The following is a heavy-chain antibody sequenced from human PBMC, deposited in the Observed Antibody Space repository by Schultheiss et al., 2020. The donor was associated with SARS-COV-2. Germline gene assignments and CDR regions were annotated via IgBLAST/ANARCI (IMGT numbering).Heavy chain of an antibody. CDR3: AKDIAARLDYYYGMDV. V-gene: IGHV3-21*04. J-gene: IGHJ6*02. Sequence: GGSLRLSCAASGFTFSSYAMNWVRQAPGKGLEWVSSISSSSSYIYYADSVKGRFTISRDNAKNSLYLQMSSLRAEDTALYYCAKDIAARLDYYYGMDVWGQGTTVTVSS. CDR2: ISSSSSYI. CDR1: GFTFSSYA. D-gene: IGHD6-6*01.